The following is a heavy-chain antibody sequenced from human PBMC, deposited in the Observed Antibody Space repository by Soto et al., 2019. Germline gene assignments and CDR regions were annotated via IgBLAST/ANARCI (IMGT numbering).Heavy chain of an antibody. CDR1: GFTLSSYA. Sequence: GGSLRLSCAASGFTLSSYAMSWVRQSPGKGLEWVSTIGVSGGSTYYADSVKGRFTISRDNSKNTLYLQMNSLRAEDTAVYYCAKGDILTGSYFDYWGQGTLVTVSS. V-gene: IGHV3-23*01. D-gene: IGHD3-9*01. J-gene: IGHJ4*02. CDR2: IGVSGGST. CDR3: AKGDILTGSYFDY.